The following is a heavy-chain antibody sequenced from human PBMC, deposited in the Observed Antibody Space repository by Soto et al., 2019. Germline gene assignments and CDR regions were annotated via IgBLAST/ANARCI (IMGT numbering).Heavy chain of an antibody. J-gene: IGHJ6*02. CDR2: IYPGDSDT. V-gene: IGHV5-51*01. CDR3: AASIFYYGMDV. Sequence: GESLKISCKGSGYTFTNYWIGWVRQMPGKGLEWMGIIYPGDSDTKYNPSFQGQVTISADKSITTTYLRWTSLKASDTAIYYCAASIFYYGMDVWGQGTTVTAP. CDR1: GYTFTNYW.